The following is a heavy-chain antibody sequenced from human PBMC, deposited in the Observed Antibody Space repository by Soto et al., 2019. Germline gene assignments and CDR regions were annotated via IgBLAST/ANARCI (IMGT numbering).Heavy chain of an antibody. CDR3: ASLMGVKGYYYYGMDV. V-gene: IGHV3-30*02. J-gene: IGHJ6*02. Sequence: GGSLRLSCAASGFTFSSYGMHWVRQAPGKGLEWVAVIWYDGSNKYYADSVKGRFTISRDNSKNTLYLQMNSLRAEDTAVYYCASLMGVKGYYYYGMDVWGQGTTVTVSS. D-gene: IGHD3-10*01. CDR1: GFTFSSYG. CDR2: IWYDGSNK.